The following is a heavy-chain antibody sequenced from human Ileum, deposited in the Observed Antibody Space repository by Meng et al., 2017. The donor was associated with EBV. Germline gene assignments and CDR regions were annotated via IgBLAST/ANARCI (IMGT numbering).Heavy chain of an antibody. V-gene: IGHV4-4*02. J-gene: IGHJ4*02. CDR3: ASNGAFSLDH. D-gene: IGHD2-8*01. Sequence: AQLQGSGPGLVRPSGPLSLTCRFSGDSLRNAHWWSWVRQSPGKGLEWIGEIHHTRGPNYNPSLKSRVIISVDKSNNHFPLRLSAVTAADTAVYYCASNGAFSLDHWGQGTLVTVSS. CDR2: IHHTRGP. CDR1: GDSLRNAHW.